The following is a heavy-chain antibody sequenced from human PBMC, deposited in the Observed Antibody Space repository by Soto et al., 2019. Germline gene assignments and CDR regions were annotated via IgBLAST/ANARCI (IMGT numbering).Heavy chain of an antibody. CDR3: ARGVGDYVWGSDHNRFHP. J-gene: IGHJ5*02. V-gene: IGHV3-53*01. D-gene: IGHD3-16*01. CDR1: GLTVSSNY. Sequence: GGSLRLSCAASGLTVSSNYMSWVRQAPGKGLEWVSVIYSGGSTYYADSVKGRFTIPRDNSKNPLYLQMNSLRAEDRAVYYCARGVGDYVWGSDHNRFHPWGQGTLVTVSS. CDR2: IYSGGST.